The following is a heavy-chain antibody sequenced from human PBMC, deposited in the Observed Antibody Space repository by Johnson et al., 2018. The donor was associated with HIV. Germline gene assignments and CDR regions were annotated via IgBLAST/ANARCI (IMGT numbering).Heavy chain of an antibody. CDR1: GFTFDDYA. J-gene: IGHJ3*02. Sequence: VQLVESGGVVVQPGGSLRLSCAASGFTFDDYAMHWVRQAPGKGLEWVSLISWDGGSTYYADSVKGRFTISRDNSKNSLYLQMNSLRAEDTALYYCAKDSRGLGAFDIWGQGTMVTVSS. V-gene: IGHV3-43D*03. D-gene: IGHD3-16*01. CDR2: ISWDGGST. CDR3: AKDSRGLGAFDI.